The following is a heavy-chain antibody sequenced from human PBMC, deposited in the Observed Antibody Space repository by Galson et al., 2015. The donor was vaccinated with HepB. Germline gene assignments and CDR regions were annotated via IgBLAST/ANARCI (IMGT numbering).Heavy chain of an antibody. CDR1: GYTFTSYY. D-gene: IGHD2-8*01. Sequence: SVKVSCKASGYTFTSYYMHWVRQAPGQGLEWMGIINPSGGSTSYAQKFQGRVTMTRDTSTSTVYMELSSLRSEDTAVYYCARGGGRVWGLLYRGSWFDPWGQGTLVTVSS. CDR2: INPSGGST. J-gene: IGHJ5*02. V-gene: IGHV1-46*01. CDR3: ARGGGRVWGLLYRGSWFDP.